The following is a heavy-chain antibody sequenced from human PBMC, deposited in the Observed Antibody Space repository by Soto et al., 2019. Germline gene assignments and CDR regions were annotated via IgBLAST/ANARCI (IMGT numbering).Heavy chain of an antibody. CDR3: ARDQGFSLPALVPRYYFDY. D-gene: IGHD6-13*01. J-gene: IGHJ4*02. CDR1: GGSISSSNW. Sequence: PSETLSLTCTVSGGSISSSNWWSWVRQPPGKGLEWIGEIYHSGSTNYNPSLKSRVTITRDTSASTAYMELSSLRSEDTAVYYCARDQGFSLPALVPRYYFDYWGQGTLVTVSS. CDR2: IYHSGST. V-gene: IGHV4-4*02.